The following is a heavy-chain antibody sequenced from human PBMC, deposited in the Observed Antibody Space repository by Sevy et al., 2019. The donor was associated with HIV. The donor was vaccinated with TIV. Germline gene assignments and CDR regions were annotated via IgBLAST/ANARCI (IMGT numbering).Heavy chain of an antibody. J-gene: IGHJ4*02. CDR1: GFTFSNYY. V-gene: IGHV3-11*01. D-gene: IGHD3-16*02. CDR2: SSSSGSTV. CDR3: ARSYGSFGFDN. Sequence: GGSLRLSFAASGFTFSNYYMIWIRQAPGKGLEWVSYSSSSGSTVSYRDSVRGRFTISRDNAKNTVSLQMNSLRAEDTAVYYCARSYGSFGFDNWGQGTLVTVSS.